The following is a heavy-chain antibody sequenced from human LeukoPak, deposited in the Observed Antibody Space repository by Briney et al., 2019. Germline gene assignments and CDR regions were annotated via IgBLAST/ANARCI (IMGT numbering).Heavy chain of an antibody. Sequence: PGGSLRLSCAASGFTFSSYAMRWVRQAPGKGLEWVSAISPNGDATYYADSAKGRFTISRDNSKNTLYLQMNSLRADDAAVYSCAKDLFSGAWYWRGFDYWGQGTLVTVSS. V-gene: IGHV3-23*01. CDR2: ISPNGDAT. CDR1: GFTFSSYA. CDR3: AKDLFSGAWYWRGFDY. D-gene: IGHD6-19*01. J-gene: IGHJ4*02.